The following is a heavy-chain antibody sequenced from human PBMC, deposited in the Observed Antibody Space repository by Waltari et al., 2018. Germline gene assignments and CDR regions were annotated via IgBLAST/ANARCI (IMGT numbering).Heavy chain of an antibody. J-gene: IGHJ4*02. CDR2: IGITGSPI. CDR3: ATGGTQWNSFDY. CDR1: GFTFSAYS. D-gene: IGHD6-19*01. V-gene: IGHV3-48*01. Sequence: EVQLVESGGGLVQPGGSLRLSCAASGFTFSAYSMNWVRQAPGKGLEWVSHIGITGSPIYYADSVRGRFTMSRDTPKNSLYLQLNSLRAEDTAVYYCATGGTQWNSFDYWGQGALFTVSS.